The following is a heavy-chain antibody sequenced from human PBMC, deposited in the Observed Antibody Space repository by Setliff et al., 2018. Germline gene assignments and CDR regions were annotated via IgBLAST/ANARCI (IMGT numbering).Heavy chain of an antibody. CDR3: ARAISGWYSAHYYYMDV. J-gene: IGHJ6*03. D-gene: IGHD6-19*01. Sequence: PGGSLRLSCIASGFTFSTYNMNWVRQAPGKGLEWIGNIYFGGNTYFNPSFKSRVTISVDASKNQLSLNLRSVTAADTVVYYCARAISGWYSAHYYYMDVWGKGTTVTVSS. V-gene: IGHV4-59*08. CDR1: GFTFSTYN. CDR2: IYFGGNT.